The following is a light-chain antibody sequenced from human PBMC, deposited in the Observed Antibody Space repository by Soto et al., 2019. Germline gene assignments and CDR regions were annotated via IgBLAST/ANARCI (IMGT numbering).Light chain of an antibody. CDR2: SYD. V-gene: IGLV1-44*01. J-gene: IGLJ1*01. CDR1: SSNLGDNT. CDR3: AAWDASLDGDV. Sequence: QSVLTQPPSASGTPGQRVTISCSTSSSNLGDNTVNWYQQVPGTAPKLLIYSYDQRPSGVPDRFSGSKSGTSASLAISGLQSEDEADYSCAAWDASLDGDVFGTGTKVTVL.